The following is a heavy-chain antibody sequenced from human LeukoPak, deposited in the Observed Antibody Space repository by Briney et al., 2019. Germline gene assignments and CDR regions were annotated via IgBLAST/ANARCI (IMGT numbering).Heavy chain of an antibody. CDR3: ARVPRGAAVHYYYYYYGMDV. Sequence: ASVKVSCKASGYTFTSYDLNRVRQGPGQGLEWMGWMNLNSGNTGYAQKFQGRVTMTRNTSISTAYMELSSVRSEDTAVYYCARVPRGAAVHYYYYYYGMDVWGQGTTVTVSS. CDR1: GYTFTSYD. J-gene: IGHJ6*02. CDR2: MNLNSGNT. V-gene: IGHV1-8*01. D-gene: IGHD6-25*01.